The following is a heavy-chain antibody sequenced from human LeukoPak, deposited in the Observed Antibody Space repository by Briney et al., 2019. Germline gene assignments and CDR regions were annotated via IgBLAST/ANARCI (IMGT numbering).Heavy chain of an antibody. CDR2: INHSGST. J-gene: IGHJ4*02. CDR1: GGSFSGYY. CDR3: ARVEGGNYASY. Sequence: SETLSLTCAVYGGSFSGYYWSWIRQPPGKGLEWIGEINHSGSTNYNPSLKSRVTISVDTSKNQFSLKLSSVTAADTAVYYCARVEGGNYASYWGQGTLVTVSS. V-gene: IGHV4-34*01. D-gene: IGHD1-26*01.